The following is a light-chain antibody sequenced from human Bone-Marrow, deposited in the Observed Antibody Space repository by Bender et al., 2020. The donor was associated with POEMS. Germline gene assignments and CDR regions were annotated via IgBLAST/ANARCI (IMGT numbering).Light chain of an antibody. CDR2: GVT. CDR3: QSYDNSLGGWV. CDR1: SNDLGSHNL. V-gene: IGLV2-14*02. Sequence: QSALTQPASVSGSPGQSITISCTGTSNDLGSHNLVSWYQQHPGKAPKLIIYGVTKRPSGVSNRFSGSKSGNTASLTISGLQAEDEGDYYCQSYDNSLGGWVFGGGTKLTVL. J-gene: IGLJ3*02.